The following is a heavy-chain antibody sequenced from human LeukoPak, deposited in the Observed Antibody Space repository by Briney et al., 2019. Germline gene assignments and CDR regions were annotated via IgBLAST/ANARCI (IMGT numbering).Heavy chain of an antibody. CDR3: ARGRLSSSKRCDWHNGMDV. V-gene: IGHV4-61*01. CDR2: LFYNGST. D-gene: IGHD2-2*01. CDR1: GGSVSRSTYF. Sequence: PSETLSLTCTVSGGSVSRSTYFWSWIRQPPGKALEWIGNLFYNGSTNYNPPLKSRVTISIDTSKNQFSLKLNFVTAADTAVYYCARGRLSSSKRCDWHNGMDVWGQGTTVTVSS. J-gene: IGHJ6*02.